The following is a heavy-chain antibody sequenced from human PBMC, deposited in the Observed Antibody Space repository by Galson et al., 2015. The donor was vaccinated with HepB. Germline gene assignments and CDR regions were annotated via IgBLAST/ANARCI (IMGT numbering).Heavy chain of an antibody. Sequence: SVKVSCKASGYTFTSYYMHWVRQAPGQGLEWMGIINPSGGSTSYAQKLQGRVTMTRDTSTSTVDMEVSRLRSEDTAVYYCARGLPPWITTVRGVKYGMDVWGQGTTVTVSS. V-gene: IGHV1-46*03. J-gene: IGHJ6*02. CDR1: GYTFTSYY. CDR3: ARGLPPWITTVRGVKYGMDV. D-gene: IGHD3-10*01. CDR2: INPSGGST.